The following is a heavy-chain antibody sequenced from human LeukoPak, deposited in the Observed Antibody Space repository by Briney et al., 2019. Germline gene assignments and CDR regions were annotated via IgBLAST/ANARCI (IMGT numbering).Heavy chain of an antibody. D-gene: IGHD2-2*01. CDR3: ARGYCSSTSCYGGYYYYYYGMDV. CDR2: IIPIFGTA. J-gene: IGHJ6*02. Sequence: ASVKVSCKASGGTFSSYAISWVRQAPGQGLEWMGGIIPIFGTANYAQKFQGRVTITADESTSTAYMELSSLRSEGTAVYYCARGYCSSTSCYGGYYYYYYGMDVWGQGTTVTVSS. CDR1: GGTFSSYA. V-gene: IGHV1-69*13.